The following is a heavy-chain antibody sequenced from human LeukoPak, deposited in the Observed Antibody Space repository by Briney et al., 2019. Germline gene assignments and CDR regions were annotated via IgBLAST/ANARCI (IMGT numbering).Heavy chain of an antibody. CDR3: TTPVVYCSSTSCYDWFDP. V-gene: IGHV1-2*02. D-gene: IGHD2-2*01. CDR1: GYTFTGYY. CDR2: INPNSGGT. J-gene: IGHJ5*02. Sequence: ASVKVCCKASGYTFTGYYMHWVRQAPGQGLEWMGWINPNSGGTNYAQKFQGRVTMTRDTSISTAYMELSRLRSDDTAVYYCTTPVVYCSSTSCYDWFDPWGQGTLVTVSS.